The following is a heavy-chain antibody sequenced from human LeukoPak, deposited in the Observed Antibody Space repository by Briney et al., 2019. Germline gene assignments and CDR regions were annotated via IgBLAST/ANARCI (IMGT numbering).Heavy chain of an antibody. CDR1: GYTFTGYY. CDR3: TTKYYYDNNDYYLIDY. D-gene: IGHD3-22*01. J-gene: IGHJ4*02. V-gene: IGHV1-2*02. CDR2: INPNSGGT. Sequence: ASVKVSCKASGYTFTGYYMHWVRQAPGQGLEWMGWINPNSGGTNYAQKFQGRVTMTRDTSTDTAYMELSSLRSEDTAVYYCTTKYYYDNNDYYLIDYWGQGTLVTVSS.